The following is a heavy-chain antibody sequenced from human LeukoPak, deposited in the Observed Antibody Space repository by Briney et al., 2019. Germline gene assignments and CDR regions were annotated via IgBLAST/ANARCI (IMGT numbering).Heavy chain of an antibody. CDR2: ITSGFTP. V-gene: IGHV3-23*01. CDR3: AKDYSDLRVADVFFEY. Sequence: PGGSLRLSCAASGLIFSNYAMSRVRQAPGKGLEWVSGITSGFTPHYADSVKGRFTISRDNSKNTFHLQMNSLRAEDTAVYYCAKDYSDLRVADVFFEYWGQGTLVTVSS. CDR1: GLIFSNYA. J-gene: IGHJ4*02. D-gene: IGHD2-15*01.